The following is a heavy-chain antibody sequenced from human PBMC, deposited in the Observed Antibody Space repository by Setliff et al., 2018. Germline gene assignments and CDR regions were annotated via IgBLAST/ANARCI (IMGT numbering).Heavy chain of an antibody. V-gene: IGHV4-39*01. D-gene: IGHD1-1*01. Sequence: PSETLSLTCTVSGGSINSGVYYWGWIRQPPGKGLEWIGRIYHGGDTYYNASLKSRVTISVDASKNQLSLNLRSVTAADTAVYYCARTGTYRYFDYWGQGALVTVSS. CDR3: ARTGTYRYFDY. J-gene: IGHJ4*02. CDR2: IYHGGDT. CDR1: GGSINSGVYY.